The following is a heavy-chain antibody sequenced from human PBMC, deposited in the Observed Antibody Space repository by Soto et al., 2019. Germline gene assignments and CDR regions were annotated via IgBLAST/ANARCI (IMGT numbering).Heavy chain of an antibody. J-gene: IGHJ6*02. CDR2: ISYDGSNK. D-gene: IGHD4-4*01. CDR3: AKDDYTNIRYYYYYGMDV. V-gene: IGHV3-30*18. CDR1: GFTFSSYG. Sequence: GGSLRLSCAASGFTFSSYGMHWVRQAPGKGLEWVAVISYDGSNKYYADSVKGRFTISRDNSKNTLYLQMNSLRAEDTAVYYCAKDDYTNIRYYYYYGMDVWGQGTTVTVSS.